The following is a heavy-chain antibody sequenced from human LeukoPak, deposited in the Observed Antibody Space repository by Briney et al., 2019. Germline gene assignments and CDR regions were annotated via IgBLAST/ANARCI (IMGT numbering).Heavy chain of an antibody. CDR1: GGTFGSYA. CDR3: ARDVETDCSSTSCYYNWFDP. D-gene: IGHD2-2*01. CDR2: IIPIFGIA. J-gene: IGHJ5*02. Sequence: SVKVSCKASGGTFGSYAISWVRQAPGQGLEWMGRIIPIFGIANYAQKFQGRVTITADKSTSTAYMELSSLRSEDTAVYYCARDVETDCSSTSCYYNWFDPWGQGTLVTVSS. V-gene: IGHV1-69*04.